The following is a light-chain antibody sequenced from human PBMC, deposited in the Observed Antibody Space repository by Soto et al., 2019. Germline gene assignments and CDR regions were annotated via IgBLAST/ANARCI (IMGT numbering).Light chain of an antibody. J-gene: IGKJ4*01. CDR1: QNIHTY. CDR3: QQTYSNFLS. Sequence: DIQLTQSPSSLSASVGDSVTITCRASQNIHTYLHWFQVKPGKGPKILISSASTLESGVASRFSGGGSRTDFTLTISRLQPEDVATYYCQQTYSNFLSFGGGTKLEI. CDR2: SAS. V-gene: IGKV1-39*01.